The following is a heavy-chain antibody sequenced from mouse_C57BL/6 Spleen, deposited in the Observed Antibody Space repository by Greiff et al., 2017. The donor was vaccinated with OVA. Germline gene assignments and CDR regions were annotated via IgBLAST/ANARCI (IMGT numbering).Heavy chain of an antibody. J-gene: IGHJ2*01. D-gene: IGHD2-1*01. CDR3: ARHGNYGFDY. Sequence: EVKVVESGGGLVQPGGSLKLSCAASGFTFSDYYMYWVRQTPEKRLEWVAYISNGGGSTYYPDTVKGRFTISRDNAKNTLYLQMSRLKSEDTAMYYCARHGNYGFDYWGQGTTLTVSS. CDR2: ISNGGGST. V-gene: IGHV5-12*01. CDR1: GFTFSDYY.